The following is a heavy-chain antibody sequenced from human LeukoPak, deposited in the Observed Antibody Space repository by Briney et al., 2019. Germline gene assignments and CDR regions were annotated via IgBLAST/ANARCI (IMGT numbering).Heavy chain of an antibody. Sequence: PSETLSLTCAVSGGSLSGYYWSWIRQSPGKGLEWMGDIHHDGRTKYKSSFKSRVTIFLDSSKNEFSLRLSPVTPADTALYFCARNAVPRDYGDTVNGYELWGQGTMVTVAP. D-gene: IGHD4-17*01. J-gene: IGHJ3*01. CDR3: ARNAVPRDYGDTVNGYEL. CDR1: GGSLSGYY. V-gene: IGHV4-34*01. CDR2: IHHDGRT.